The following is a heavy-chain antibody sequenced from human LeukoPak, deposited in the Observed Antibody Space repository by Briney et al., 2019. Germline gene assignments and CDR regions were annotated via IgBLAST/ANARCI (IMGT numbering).Heavy chain of an antibody. CDR2: IYYSGRT. V-gene: IGHV4-31*03. Sequence: SETLSLSCIVSGXSISSGGYYWSWIRQHPGKGLEWIAFIYYSGRTSYNPSLQSRVTISADMSENQFSLKLTSVTAADTAVYYCARGRFLDAFDIWGQGTMVTVSS. D-gene: IGHD3-3*01. CDR3: ARGRFLDAFDI. CDR1: GXSISSGGYY. J-gene: IGHJ3*02.